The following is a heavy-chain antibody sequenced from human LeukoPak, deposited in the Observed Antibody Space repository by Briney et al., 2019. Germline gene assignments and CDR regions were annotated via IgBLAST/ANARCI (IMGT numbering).Heavy chain of an antibody. D-gene: IGHD4/OR15-4a*01. CDR1: GFTFSSHW. CDR3: ARDRAYYDY. J-gene: IGHJ4*02. V-gene: IGHV3-7*01. Sequence: PGGSLRLSCTASGFTFSSHWMSWVRQAPGKGLEWVSNINHDGDEKSYADSVRGRFIISRDNAETSLFLQMNRLRAEDTGVYYCARDRAYYDYWGQRTLVTV. CDR2: INHDGDEK.